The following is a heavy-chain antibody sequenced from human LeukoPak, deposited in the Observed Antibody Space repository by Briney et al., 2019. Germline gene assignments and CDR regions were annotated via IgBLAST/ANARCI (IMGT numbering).Heavy chain of an antibody. J-gene: IGHJ4*02. CDR3: AREQYSGYDLPDY. V-gene: IGHV1-69*04. D-gene: IGHD5-12*01. CDR2: IIPILGIA. CDR1: GGTFSSYA. Sequence: ASVKVSCKASGGTFSSYAISWVRQAPGQGLEWMGRIIPILGIANYAQKFQGRVTLPADKSTSTAYMELSSLRSDDTAVYYCAREQYSGYDLPDYWGQGTLVTVSS.